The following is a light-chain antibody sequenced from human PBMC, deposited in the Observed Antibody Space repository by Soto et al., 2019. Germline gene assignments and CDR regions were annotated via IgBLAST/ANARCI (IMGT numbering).Light chain of an antibody. Sequence: DIQMTQSPSTLSASVGDRVTITCRASQSISTWLAWFQQKPGKAPKLLIYDASSLKSGVPSRFIGSGSGTDFTLTISSLQPDDFATYYCQQYNSYSWTFGQGPKVDIK. CDR3: QQYNSYSWT. CDR2: DAS. CDR1: QSISTW. V-gene: IGKV1-5*01. J-gene: IGKJ1*01.